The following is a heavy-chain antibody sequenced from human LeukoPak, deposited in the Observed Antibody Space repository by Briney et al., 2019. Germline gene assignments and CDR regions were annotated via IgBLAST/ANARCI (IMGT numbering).Heavy chain of an antibody. D-gene: IGHD2-2*01. CDR2: INPNSGGT. CDR3: ARGKGVVPAAADAFDI. Sequence: ASVKVSCKASGYTFTGYYMHWVRQAPGQGLEWMGWINPNSGGTNYAQKFQGRGTMTRNTSISTAYMELSRLRSDDTAVYYCARGKGVVPAAADAFDIWGQGTMVTVSP. V-gene: IGHV1-2*02. CDR1: GYTFTGYY. J-gene: IGHJ3*02.